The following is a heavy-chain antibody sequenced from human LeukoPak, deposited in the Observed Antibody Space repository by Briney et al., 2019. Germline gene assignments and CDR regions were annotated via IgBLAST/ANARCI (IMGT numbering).Heavy chain of an antibody. V-gene: IGHV1-18*01. CDR1: GYTFTSNG. D-gene: IGHD3-22*01. J-gene: IGHJ3*02. CDR2: ISAYNGST. CDR3: ASLKNSYDSSGYLVTDAFDI. Sequence: ASVKVSCKASGYTFTSNGISWVRQAPGQGLEWMGWISAYNGSTNYEQKLQGRVTMTTDTSTSTAYMELRSLRSDDTAVYYCASLKNSYDSSGYLVTDAFDIWGQGTM.